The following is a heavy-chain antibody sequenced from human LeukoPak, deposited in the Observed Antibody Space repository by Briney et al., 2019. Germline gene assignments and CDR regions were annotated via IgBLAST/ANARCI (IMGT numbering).Heavy chain of an antibody. CDR3: ARDLDIVVVPAAFGYYFDY. CDR2: ISGSGGST. Sequence: GGSLRLSCAASGFTFSSYAMSWVRQAPGKGLEWVSAISGSGGSTYYADSVKGRFTISRDNSKNTLYLQMNSLRAEDTAVYYCARDLDIVVVPAAFGYYFDYWGQGTLVTVCS. D-gene: IGHD2-2*01. CDR1: GFTFSSYA. V-gene: IGHV3-23*01. J-gene: IGHJ4*02.